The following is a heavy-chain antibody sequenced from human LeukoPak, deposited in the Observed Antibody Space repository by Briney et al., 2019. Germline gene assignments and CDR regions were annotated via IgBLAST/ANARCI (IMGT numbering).Heavy chain of an antibody. J-gene: IGHJ4*02. CDR3: ASGVKAGPFDY. CDR1: GGSICSYY. V-gene: IGHV4-59*01. Sequence: SETLSLTCTVSGGSICSYYWSWIRQPPGKGLEWIGYIYYSGSTNYNPSLKSRVTISVDTSKNQFSLKLSSVTAADTAVYYCASGVKAGPFDYWGQGTLVTVSS. D-gene: IGHD2-21*01. CDR2: IYYSGST.